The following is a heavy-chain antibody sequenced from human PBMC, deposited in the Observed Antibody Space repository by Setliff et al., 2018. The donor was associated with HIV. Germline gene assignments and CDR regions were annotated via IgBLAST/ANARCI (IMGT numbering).Heavy chain of an antibody. Sequence: SETLSLTCTVSDGSFSSDHWTWIRQTPGKGLEWIGYIYYSGSTNYNPSLKSRVTISVDASKNQFSLRLSSVTAADTAVYYCARGFLRSRRRWFDPWGQGTLVTVSS. CDR3: ARGFLRSRRRWFDP. V-gene: IGHV4-59*01. D-gene: IGHD4-17*01. CDR1: DGSFSSDH. CDR2: IYYSGST. J-gene: IGHJ5*02.